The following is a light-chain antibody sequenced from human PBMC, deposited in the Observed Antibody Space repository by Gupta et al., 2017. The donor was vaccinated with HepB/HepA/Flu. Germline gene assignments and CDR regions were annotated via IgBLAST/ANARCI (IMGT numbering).Light chain of an antibody. Sequence: VIWMTQSPSLLSASTGERVTLSCRMSQGIGSYLAWYQQKPGKTPELLIYAASTLQSGVPSRFSGSGSGTEFTLTISCLQSEDFATYYCQQYYSFPWTFGQGTKVEIK. J-gene: IGKJ1*01. CDR3: QQYYSFPWT. CDR2: AAS. CDR1: QGIGSY. V-gene: IGKV1D-8*01.